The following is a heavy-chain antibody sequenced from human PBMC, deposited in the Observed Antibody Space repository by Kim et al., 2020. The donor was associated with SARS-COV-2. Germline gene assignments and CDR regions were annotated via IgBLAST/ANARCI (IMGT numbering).Heavy chain of an antibody. J-gene: IGHJ1*01. CDR1: GYTFTSYA. D-gene: IGHD3-10*01. V-gene: IGHV7-4-1*02. CDR2: INTNTGNP. Sequence: ASVKVSCKASGYTFTSYAMNWVRQAPGQGLEWMGWINTNTGNPTYAQGFTGRFVFSLDTSVSTAYLQISSLKAEDTAVYYCARDLSSSGVRFGELYPFQHWGQGTLVTVSS. CDR3: ARDLSSSGVRFGELYPFQH.